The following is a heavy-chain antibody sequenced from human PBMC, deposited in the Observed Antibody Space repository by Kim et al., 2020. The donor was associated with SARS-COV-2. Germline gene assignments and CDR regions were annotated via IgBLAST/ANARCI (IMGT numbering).Heavy chain of an antibody. CDR3: ARRRYYDSSGYAFDY. J-gene: IGHJ4*02. D-gene: IGHD3-22*01. CDR2: IYYSGST. Sequence: SETLSLTCTVSGGSISSYYWSWIRQPPGKGLEWIGYIYYSGSTNYNPSLKSRVTISVDTSKHQFSLKLSSVTAADTAVYYCARRRYYDSSGYAFDYWGQGTLVTVSS. V-gene: IGHV4-59*08. CDR1: GGSISSYY.